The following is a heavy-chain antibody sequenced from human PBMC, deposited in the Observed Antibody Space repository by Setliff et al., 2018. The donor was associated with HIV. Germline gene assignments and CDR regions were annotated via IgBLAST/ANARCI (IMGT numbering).Heavy chain of an antibody. Sequence: ASVKVSCKASGYTFSTYDVSWVRQAPGQGLEWMGWISTYNGDTKYAQKFQGRLTMTTDTSTNTAYMELRSLRKDDTAVYYCARVTLRRDGSRIPATRTWGQGALVTVSS. D-gene: IGHD6-13*01. CDR3: ARVTLRRDGSRIPATRT. J-gene: IGHJ5*02. V-gene: IGHV1-18*01. CDR2: ISTYNGDT. CDR1: GYTFSTYD.